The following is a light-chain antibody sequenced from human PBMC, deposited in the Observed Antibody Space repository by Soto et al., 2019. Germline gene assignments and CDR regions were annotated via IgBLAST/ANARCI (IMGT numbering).Light chain of an antibody. CDR3: QQRSNWPIT. J-gene: IGKJ5*01. CDR2: DAS. V-gene: IGKV3-11*01. CDR1: QSVSSY. Sequence: EIVLTQSPATLSLSPGERATLSCRASQSVSSYLAWYQQKPGQAPRLLIYDASNRATGIPARFSGSGSGTDFTLTISSLEAEDFAVYYGQQRSNWPITCGQGTRLEIK.